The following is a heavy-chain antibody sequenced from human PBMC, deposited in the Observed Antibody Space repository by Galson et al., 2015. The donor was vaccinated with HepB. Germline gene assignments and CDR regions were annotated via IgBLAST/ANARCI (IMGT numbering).Heavy chain of an antibody. Sequence: SLRLSCAASGFIFSTHAMSWVRQAPGKGLEWVSIISSTGGGTNYADSVRGRFTISRDNSKNTLYLQMNSLRADDTAIYYCTKSGLSGPIPAAVDYWGQGTLVTVSS. J-gene: IGHJ4*02. D-gene: IGHD2-2*01. CDR1: GFIFSTHA. CDR2: ISSTGGGT. V-gene: IGHV3-23*01. CDR3: TKSGLSGPIPAAVDY.